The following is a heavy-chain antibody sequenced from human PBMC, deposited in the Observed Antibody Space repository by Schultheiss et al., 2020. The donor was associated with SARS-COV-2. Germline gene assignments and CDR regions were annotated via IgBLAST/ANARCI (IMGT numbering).Heavy chain of an antibody. J-gene: IGHJ6*02. CDR2: ISWNSGSI. Sequence: GGSLRLSCAASGFTFDDYAMHWVRQAPGKGLEWVSGISWNSGSIGYADSVKGRFTISRDNSKNTLYLQMNSLRAEDTAVYYCARSKTVANMDVWGQGTTVTVSS. D-gene: IGHD4-23*01. V-gene: IGHV3-9*01. CDR3: ARSKTVANMDV. CDR1: GFTFDDYA.